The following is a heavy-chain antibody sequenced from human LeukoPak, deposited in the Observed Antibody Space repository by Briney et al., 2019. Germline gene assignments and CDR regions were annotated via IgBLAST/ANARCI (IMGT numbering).Heavy chain of an antibody. Sequence: GRSLRLSCAASGFTFSSYAMHWVRQAPGKGLEWVAVISYDGSNKYYADSVKGRFTISRDNSKNTLYLQMNSLRAEDTAVYYCAGDLSGYFDYWGQGTLVTVSS. CDR3: AGDLSGYFDY. J-gene: IGHJ4*02. CDR1: GFTFSSYA. V-gene: IGHV3-30-3*01. CDR2: ISYDGSNK. D-gene: IGHD6-19*01.